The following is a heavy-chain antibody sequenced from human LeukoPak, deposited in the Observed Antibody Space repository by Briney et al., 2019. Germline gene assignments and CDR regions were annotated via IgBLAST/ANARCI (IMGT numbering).Heavy chain of an antibody. Sequence: ASVKVSCKASGYTFTGYYMHWVRQAPGQGLEWMGWINPNSGGTKYAQKFQGRVTMTRDKSISTAYMDLSGLTSDDTAVYYCARGRAVGDKLSQLFDYWGQGTLVTVSS. D-gene: IGHD2-21*02. CDR1: GYTFTGYY. CDR2: INPNSGGT. J-gene: IGHJ4*02. V-gene: IGHV1-2*02. CDR3: ARGRAVGDKLSQLFDY.